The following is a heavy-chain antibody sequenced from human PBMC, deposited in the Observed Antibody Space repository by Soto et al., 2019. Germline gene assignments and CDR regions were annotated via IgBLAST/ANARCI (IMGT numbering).Heavy chain of an antibody. D-gene: IGHD3-10*01. Sequence: QVQLQESGPGLVKSSQTLSLTCTVSGGSISSDGNYWSWIRQHPGKGLEWIGYIYYSGSTNYNPSLKSRVTISVDTSKNQFSLKLNSVTAADTAVYYCARARMVRGIIYYYGMDAWGQGTTVTVSS. CDR2: IYYSGST. CDR3: ARARMVRGIIYYYGMDA. V-gene: IGHV4-31*03. CDR1: GGSISSDGNY. J-gene: IGHJ6*02.